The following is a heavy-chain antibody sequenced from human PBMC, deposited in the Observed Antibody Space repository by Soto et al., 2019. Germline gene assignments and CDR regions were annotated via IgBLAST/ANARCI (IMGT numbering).Heavy chain of an antibody. Sequence: ASVKVSCKTSGYTFTGHLIHWLRPAPGQELEWLGWSNPKSGDKLLAQKLRGRVTMTRDTSISTVYMDLTRLTSDDTAVYYCARDLFPAEKNWNDAYNYFDPWGQGTLVTVSS. CDR1: GYTFTGHL. CDR2: SNPKSGDK. CDR3: ARDLFPAEKNWNDAYNYFDP. D-gene: IGHD1-1*01. J-gene: IGHJ5*02. V-gene: IGHV1-2*02.